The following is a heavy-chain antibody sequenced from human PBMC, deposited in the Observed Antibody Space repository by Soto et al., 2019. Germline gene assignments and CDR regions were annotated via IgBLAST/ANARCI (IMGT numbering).Heavy chain of an antibody. CDR2: ISAYNGNT. J-gene: IGHJ4*02. CDR3: ARDRGMVTDLPIAVAGTHCFDY. Sequence: ASVKVSCKASGYTFTSYGISWVRQAPGQGLEWMGWISAYNGNTNYAQKLQGRVTMTTDTSTSTAYMELRSLRSDDTAVYYCARDRGMVTDLPIAVAGTHCFDYWGQGTLVTVS. V-gene: IGHV1-18*04. CDR1: GYTFTSYG. D-gene: IGHD6-19*01.